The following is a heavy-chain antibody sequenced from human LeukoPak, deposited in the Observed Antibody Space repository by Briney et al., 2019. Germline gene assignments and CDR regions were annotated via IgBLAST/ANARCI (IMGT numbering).Heavy chain of an antibody. CDR3: ARGRVSSSTWYSTYYYYFYMDV. CDR2: VIYSGSP. J-gene: IGHJ6*03. D-gene: IGHD1-1*01. Sequence: PSETLSLTCTVSGGSFSSSSYYWGWIRQPPGKGLEYIGTVIYSGSPYYNPSLKSRVTISVDTSKTQFSLRLSSVTAADTAVYYCARGRVSSSTWYSTYYYYFYMDVWGKGTTVTVSS. CDR1: GGSFSSSSYY. V-gene: IGHV4-39*07.